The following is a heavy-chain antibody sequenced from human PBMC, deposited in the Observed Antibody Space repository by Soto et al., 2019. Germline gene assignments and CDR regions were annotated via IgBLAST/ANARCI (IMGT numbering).Heavy chain of an antibody. Sequence: GGSLRLSCAASGFSFSGSYMSWIRQAPGKGLEWVSYIRSGGSNEYYAASVRGRFAISRDDAKNSLYLQLNSLRAEDTAVYYCVKVSYGKIGFYDSWGLGTRVTAPQ. V-gene: IGHV3-11*04. CDR1: GFSFSGSY. J-gene: IGHJ4*02. CDR3: VKVSYGKIGFYDS. D-gene: IGHD3-16*01. CDR2: IRSGGSNE.